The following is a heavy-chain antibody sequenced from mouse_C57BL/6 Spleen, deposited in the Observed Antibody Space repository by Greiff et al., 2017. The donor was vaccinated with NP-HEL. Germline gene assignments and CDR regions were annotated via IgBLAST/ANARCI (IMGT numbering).Heavy chain of an antibody. J-gene: IGHJ2*01. D-gene: IGHD1-1*01. CDR3: ARDLAGSSYTFFDY. CDR1: GYTFTSYW. V-gene: IGHV1-50*01. CDR2: IDPSDSYT. Sequence: QVQLKQPGAELVKPGASVKLSCKASGYTFTSYWMQWVKQRPGQGLEWIGEIDPSDSYTNYNQKFKGKATLTVDTSSSTASMQLSSLTSEDSAVYYCARDLAGSSYTFFDYWGQGTTLTVSS.